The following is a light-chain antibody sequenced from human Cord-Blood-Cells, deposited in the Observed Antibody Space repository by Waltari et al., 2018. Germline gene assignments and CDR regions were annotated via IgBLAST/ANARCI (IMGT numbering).Light chain of an antibody. CDR2: DVS. J-gene: IGLJ2*01. CDR3: SSYTSSSTLV. Sequence: HSALTQPASVSGSPGQSITISCTGTSSDVGGYNYISWYQQHPGKAPKLMIYDVSNRPSRVSNRFAGSKSGNTASLTISGLQAEDEADYYCSSYTSSSTLVFGGGTKLTVL. CDR1: SSDVGGYNY. V-gene: IGLV2-14*01.